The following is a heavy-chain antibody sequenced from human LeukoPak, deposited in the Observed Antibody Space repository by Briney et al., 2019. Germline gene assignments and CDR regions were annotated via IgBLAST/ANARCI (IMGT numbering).Heavy chain of an antibody. V-gene: IGHV4-34*01. Sequence: SETLSLTCAVYGGSFSGYYWSWIRQPPGKGLEWIGGINHSGSTNYNPSLKSRVTISVDTSKNQLSLKLSSVTAADTAVYYCARLKNYYYYMDVWGKGTTVTVSS. CDR2: INHSGST. CDR1: GGSFSGYY. CDR3: ARLKNYYYYMDV. J-gene: IGHJ6*03.